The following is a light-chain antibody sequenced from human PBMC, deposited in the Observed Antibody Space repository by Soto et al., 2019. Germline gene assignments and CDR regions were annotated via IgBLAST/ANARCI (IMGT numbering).Light chain of an antibody. Sequence: DIQMTQSPSSLSASVGDRVTITCRASQGISYDLAWYQQKPGKVPKLLIYAASTLQPAVPSRFIASGFGTEFTLTISSLQTEDVGFYYCQKYSSAPLTFGGGTRVEIK. CDR1: QGISYD. CDR3: QKYSSAPLT. V-gene: IGKV1-27*01. J-gene: IGKJ4*01. CDR2: AAS.